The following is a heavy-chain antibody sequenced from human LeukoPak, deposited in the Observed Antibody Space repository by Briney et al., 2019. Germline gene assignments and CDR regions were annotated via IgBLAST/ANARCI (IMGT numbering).Heavy chain of an antibody. V-gene: IGHV3-7*01. CDR2: MRQDGSDQ. Sequence: GSLRLSCAASGFTFNNYWMSWVRQAPGKGLEWVANMRQDGSDQYYVDSVKGRFTISRDNAKNSLYLQMNSLRAEDTAVYYCARDLRSSGYYAFDYWGQGTLVTVSS. CDR3: ARDLRSSGYYAFDY. CDR1: GFTFNNYW. D-gene: IGHD3-22*01. J-gene: IGHJ4*02.